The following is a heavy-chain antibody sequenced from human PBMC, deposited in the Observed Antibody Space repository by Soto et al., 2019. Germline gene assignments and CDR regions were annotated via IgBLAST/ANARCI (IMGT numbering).Heavy chain of an antibody. CDR3: AHRVLRTVFGLVTTTAIYFDF. J-gene: IGHJ4*02. D-gene: IGHD3-3*01. Sequence: QITLKESGPTVVKPTETLTLTCTFSGFSLTTSGVGVGWVRQSPGKAPEWLALIYWDDDKHDSTSLNSRLIITKDTTKNHVVMTMANVEPADTATYYCAHRVLRTVFGLVTTTAIYFDFWGPGTPVVVSS. CDR2: IYWDDDK. V-gene: IGHV2-5*02. CDR1: GFSLTTSGVG.